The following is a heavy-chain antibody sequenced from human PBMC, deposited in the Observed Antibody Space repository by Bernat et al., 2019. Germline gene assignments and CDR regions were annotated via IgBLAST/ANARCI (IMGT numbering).Heavy chain of an antibody. CDR2: IYYSGTT. CDR1: GGSISSSSYW. Sequence: QVQLQESGPGLVKPSETLSLTCTVSGGSISSSSYWWGWIRQPPGKGLEWIGSIYYSGTTYYNPSLKSRVTITVDTSKNQFSLKLSSVTAADMAVYYCARQTRADGWTFDYWDQGTLVTVSS. CDR3: ARQTRADGWTFDY. J-gene: IGHJ4*02. V-gene: IGHV4-39*01. D-gene: IGHD2-2*03.